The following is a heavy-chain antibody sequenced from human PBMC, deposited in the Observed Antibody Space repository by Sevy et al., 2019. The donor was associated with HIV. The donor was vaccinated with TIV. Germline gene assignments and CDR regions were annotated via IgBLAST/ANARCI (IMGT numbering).Heavy chain of an antibody. D-gene: IGHD3-10*01. J-gene: IGHJ3*02. CDR2: IKQDGSEK. CDR1: GFTFSSYW. Sequence: GGFLRLSCAASGFTFSSYWMSWVRQAPGKGLEWVANIKQDGSEKYYVDSVKGRFTISRDNAKNSLYLQMNSLRIEDTAVYYCYGSGKSVDGGAFDIWGQGTMVSVSS. V-gene: IGHV3-7*01. CDR3: YGSGKSVDGGAFDI.